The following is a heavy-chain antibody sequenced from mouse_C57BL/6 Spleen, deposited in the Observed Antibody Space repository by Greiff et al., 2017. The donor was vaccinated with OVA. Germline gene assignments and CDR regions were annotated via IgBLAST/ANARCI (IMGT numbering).Heavy chain of an antibody. CDR1: GYTFTNYW. CDR2: IYPGGGYT. D-gene: IGHD1-1*01. J-gene: IGHJ2*01. CDR3: ARYGSSYFDY. Sequence: QVQLQQSGAELVRPGTSVKMSCKASGYTFTNYWIGWAKQRPGHGLEWIGDIYPGGGYTNYNEKFKGKATLNADKSSSTAYMQFSSLTSEDSAIYYCARYGSSYFDYWGQGTTLTVSS. V-gene: IGHV1-63*01.